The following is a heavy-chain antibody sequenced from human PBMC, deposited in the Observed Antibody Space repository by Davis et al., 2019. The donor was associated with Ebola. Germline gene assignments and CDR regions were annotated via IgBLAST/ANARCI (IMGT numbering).Heavy chain of an antibody. CDR2: ISSSGSTI. J-gene: IGHJ5*02. D-gene: IGHD5-12*01. CDR1: GFTFSDYY. CDR3: ARDSGYDNNWFDP. V-gene: IGHV3-11*01. Sequence: GESLKISCAASGFTFSDYYMSWIRQAPGKGLEWVSYISSSGSTIYYADSVKGRFTISRDNAKNSLYLQMNSLRAEDTAVYYCARDSGYDNNWFDPWGQGTLVTVSS.